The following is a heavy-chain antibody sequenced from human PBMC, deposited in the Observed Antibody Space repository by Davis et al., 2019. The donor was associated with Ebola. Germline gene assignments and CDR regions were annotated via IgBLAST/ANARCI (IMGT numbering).Heavy chain of an antibody. D-gene: IGHD3-22*01. CDR1: GFSFSSFA. CDR2: ISGSGGNT. Sequence: PGGSLRLSYAASGFSFSSFAMNWVRQAPGKGLEWVSLISGSGGNTYYADSVKGRFTISRDNSKNTLYLQMNRLRTEDTAVYYFAKDHQDSSGRLLYWYCDLWGRRTLVTVSS. CDR3: AKDHQDSSGRLLYWYCDL. J-gene: IGHJ2*01. V-gene: IGHV3-23*01.